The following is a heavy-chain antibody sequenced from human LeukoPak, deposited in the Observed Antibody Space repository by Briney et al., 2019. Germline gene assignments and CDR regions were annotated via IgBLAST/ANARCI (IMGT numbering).Heavy chain of an antibody. Sequence: SQTLSLTCTVSGGSISSGGYYWSWIRQHPGKGLKWIGYIYYSGSTYYNPSLKSRVTISVDTSKNQFSLKLSSVTAADTAVYYCARGGLIRWSSYAFDIWGQGTMVTVSS. V-gene: IGHV4-31*03. D-gene: IGHD4-23*01. CDR1: GGSISSGGYY. J-gene: IGHJ3*02. CDR2: IYYSGST. CDR3: ARGGLIRWSSYAFDI.